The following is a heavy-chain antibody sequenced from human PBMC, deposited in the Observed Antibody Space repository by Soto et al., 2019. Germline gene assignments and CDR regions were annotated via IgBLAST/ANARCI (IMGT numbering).Heavy chain of an antibody. D-gene: IGHD2-2*01. CDR3: AKGYCSSTSCYADNWFDP. CDR2: ISYDGSNK. V-gene: IGHV3-30*18. CDR1: GFTFSSYG. J-gene: IGHJ5*02. Sequence: ESGGGVVQPGRSLRLSCAASGFTFSSYGMHWVRQAPGKGLEWVAVISYDGSNKYYADSVKGRFTISRDNSKNTLYLQMNSLRAEDTAVYYCAKGYCSSTSCYADNWFDPWGQGTLVTVSS.